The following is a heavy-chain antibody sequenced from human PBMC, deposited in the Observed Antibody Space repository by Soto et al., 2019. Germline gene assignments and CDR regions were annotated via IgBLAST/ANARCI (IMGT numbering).Heavy chain of an antibody. CDR3: ARYRFGELLYGSRNYFDY. D-gene: IGHD3-10*01. V-gene: IGHV4-39*01. CDR2: IYYSGST. Sequence: QLQLQESGPGLVKPSETLSLTCTVSGGSISSSSYYWGWIRQPPGKGLEWIGSIYYSGSTYYNPYLKSRVTISVDTSKNQFSLKLSSVTAADTAVYFCARYRFGELLYGSRNYFDYWGQGTLVTVSS. J-gene: IGHJ4*02. CDR1: GGSISSSSYY.